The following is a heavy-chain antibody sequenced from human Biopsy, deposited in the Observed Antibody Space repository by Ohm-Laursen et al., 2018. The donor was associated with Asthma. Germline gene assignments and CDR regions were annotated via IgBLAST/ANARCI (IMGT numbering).Heavy chain of an antibody. Sequence: ASVKVSCKTSGYTLNSVGITWVRQAPGQGLGWMGWISVYEGNTEVAQKLQDRVTMITDTSTSTAYMELRSLRSDDTGVYFCASAVDYSQYYGIDVWGKETTVPVSP. J-gene: IGHJ6*04. D-gene: IGHD2/OR15-2a*01. CDR1: GYTLNSVG. CDR2: ISVYEGNT. CDR3: ASAVDYSQYYGIDV. V-gene: IGHV1-18*01.